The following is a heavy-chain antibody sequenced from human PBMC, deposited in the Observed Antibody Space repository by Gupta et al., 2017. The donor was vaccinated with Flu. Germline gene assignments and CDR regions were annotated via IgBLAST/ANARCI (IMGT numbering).Heavy chain of an antibody. CDR2: IFSNDEK. J-gene: IGHJ4*02. D-gene: IGHD3-16*01. Sequence: QVTLKESGPVLVKPTETLTLTCTVSGFSLSNARMGVSWIRQPPGKALEWLAHIFSNDEKSYNTSLKTRLTVSKDTSKSQVVLTMTNMDPVDTATYYCARLQRITFGDPDPAFDYWGQGTLVTVSS. V-gene: IGHV2-26*01. CDR3: ARLQRITFGDPDPAFDY. CDR1: GFSLSNARMG.